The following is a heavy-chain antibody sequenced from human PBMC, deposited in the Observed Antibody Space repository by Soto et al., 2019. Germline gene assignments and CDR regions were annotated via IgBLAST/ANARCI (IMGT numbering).Heavy chain of an antibody. CDR3: ARASSYYDGSGYPSYFDY. J-gene: IGHJ4*02. V-gene: IGHV3-53*02. Sequence: EVQLVETGGGLIQRGGSLRLSCAASGFSVSSNYMSWVRQAPGKGLEWVSLIDSGGSTYYADSVKGRFTIYRDNSKNTLYLQMNSLRAEDTAVYFCARASSYYDGSGYPSYFDYWGQGTLVTVSS. CDR2: IDSGGST. CDR1: GFSVSSNY. D-gene: IGHD3-22*01.